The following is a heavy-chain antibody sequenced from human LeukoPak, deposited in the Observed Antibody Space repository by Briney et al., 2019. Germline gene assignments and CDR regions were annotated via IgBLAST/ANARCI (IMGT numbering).Heavy chain of an antibody. CDR1: GFTFSSYG. Sequence: SGGSLRLSCAASGFTFSSYGMTWVRQAPGKGLEWVSAITTSGGTYYADSVKGRFTISRDNSKNTLYLQMNTLRAEDTAVYYCAKRIGYVDYWGQGTLVTVSS. D-gene: IGHD3-22*01. V-gene: IGHV3-23*01. CDR2: ITTSGGT. J-gene: IGHJ4*02. CDR3: AKRIGYVDY.